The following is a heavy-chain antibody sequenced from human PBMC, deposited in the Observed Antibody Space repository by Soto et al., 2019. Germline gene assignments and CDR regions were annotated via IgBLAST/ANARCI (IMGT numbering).Heavy chain of an antibody. Sequence: VGSLRLSCAASGFTFSDYYMSWIRQAPGKGLEWVSYISSSSSYTNYADSVKGRFTISRDNAKNSLYLQMNSLRAEDTAVYYCARTRYDSSGYDFDYWGQGTLVTVSS. V-gene: IGHV3-11*06. CDR2: ISSSSSYT. CDR3: ARTRYDSSGYDFDY. D-gene: IGHD3-22*01. J-gene: IGHJ4*02. CDR1: GFTFSDYY.